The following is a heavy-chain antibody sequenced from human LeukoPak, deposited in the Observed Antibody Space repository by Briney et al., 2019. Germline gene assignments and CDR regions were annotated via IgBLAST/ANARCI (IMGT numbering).Heavy chain of an antibody. CDR2: INHSEST. J-gene: IGHJ4*02. CDR1: GGSFSGYY. Sequence: SETLSLTCAVYGGSFSGYYWSWIRQPPGKGLEWIGEINHSESTNYNPSLKSRVTISVDTSKNQFSLKLSSVTAADTAVYYCMSGSYRFDYWGQGTLVTVSS. D-gene: IGHD1-26*01. CDR3: MSGSYRFDY. V-gene: IGHV4-34*01.